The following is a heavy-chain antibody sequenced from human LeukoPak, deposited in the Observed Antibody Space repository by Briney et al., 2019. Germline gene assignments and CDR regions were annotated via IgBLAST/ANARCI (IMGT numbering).Heavy chain of an antibody. CDR1: GGSFSGYY. V-gene: IGHV4-34*01. D-gene: IGHD3-3*01. J-gene: IGHJ6*03. CDR3: ARGRGYYHYYYMDA. Sequence: SETLSLTCAVYGGSFSGYYWSWIRQPPGKGLEWIGEINHSGSTNYNPSLKSRVTISVDTSKNQFSLKLSSVTAADTAVYYCARGRGYYHYYYMDAWGKGTTVTVSS. CDR2: INHSGST.